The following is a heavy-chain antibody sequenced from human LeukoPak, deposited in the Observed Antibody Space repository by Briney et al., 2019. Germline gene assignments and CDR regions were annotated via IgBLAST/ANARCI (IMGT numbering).Heavy chain of an antibody. V-gene: IGHV3-30-3*01. CDR1: GFTFRNYV. J-gene: IGHJ4*02. Sequence: GGSLRLSCAASGFTFRNYVIHWVRQAPGKGLEWVAVTSADLNVKLYADSVKGRFTIFRDNSRSTLYLQMNSLRPEDTAIYYCAREGYYGSGSPPSLYFDYWGQGTLVTVSS. D-gene: IGHD3-10*01. CDR3: AREGYYGSGSPPSLYFDY. CDR2: TSADLNVK.